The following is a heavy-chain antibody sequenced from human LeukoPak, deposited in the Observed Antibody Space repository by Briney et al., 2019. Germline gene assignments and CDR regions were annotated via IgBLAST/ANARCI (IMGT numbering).Heavy chain of an antibody. D-gene: IGHD3-16*01. CDR3: ARDGLHGGFDY. Sequence: SVKVSCKASGGTFSSYTINWVRQAPGQGLEWMGRIIPILGIANYAQKFQGRVTITADKSTSTAYMELSSLRSEDTAVYYCARDGLHGGFDYWGQGTLVTVSS. J-gene: IGHJ4*02. V-gene: IGHV1-69*04. CDR2: IIPILGIA. CDR1: GGTFSSYT.